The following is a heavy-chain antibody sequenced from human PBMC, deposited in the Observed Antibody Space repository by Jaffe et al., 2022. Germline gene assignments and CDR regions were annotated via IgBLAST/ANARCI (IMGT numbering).Heavy chain of an antibody. CDR1: GFTFSSYA. CDR3: AKDIPSNDYGDYVVWGNFDY. D-gene: IGHD4-17*01. V-gene: IGHV3-23*01. CDR2: ISGSGGST. J-gene: IGHJ4*02. Sequence: EVQLLESGGGLVQPGGSLRLSCAASGFTFSSYAMSWVRQAPGKGLEWVSAISGSGGSTYYADSVKGRFTISRDNSKNTLYLQMNSLRAEDTAVYYCAKDIPSNDYGDYVVWGNFDYWGQGTLVTVSS.